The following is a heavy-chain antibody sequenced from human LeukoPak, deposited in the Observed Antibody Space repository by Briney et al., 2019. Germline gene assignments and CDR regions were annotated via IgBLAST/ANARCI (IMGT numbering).Heavy chain of an antibody. CDR1: GYTFTSYD. Sequence: ASVNVSCKASGYTFTSYDINWVRQAPGQGLEWMGWMNPNSGNTGYAQKFQGRVTMNRNTSISTDYMELSSLRSEDTAVYYCARGLRVFGENYYYYMDVWGKGTTVTVSS. D-gene: IGHD3-3*01. V-gene: IGHV1-8*01. CDR2: MNPNSGNT. J-gene: IGHJ6*03. CDR3: ARGLRVFGENYYYYMDV.